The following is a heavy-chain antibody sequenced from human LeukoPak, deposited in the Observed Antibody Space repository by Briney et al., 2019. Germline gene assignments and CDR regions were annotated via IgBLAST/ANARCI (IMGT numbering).Heavy chain of an antibody. CDR3: ARVNSAWYGALDY. D-gene: IGHD6-19*01. Sequence: SETLSLTCTVSGGSISSYYWSWIRQPPGKGLEWIGYIYYTGTTNYNPSLNSRVTISVDTSKNQFSLKLSSVTAADAAVYYCARVNSAWYGALDYWGQGTMVTVSS. J-gene: IGHJ4*02. CDR1: GGSISSYY. CDR2: IYYTGTT. V-gene: IGHV4-59*01.